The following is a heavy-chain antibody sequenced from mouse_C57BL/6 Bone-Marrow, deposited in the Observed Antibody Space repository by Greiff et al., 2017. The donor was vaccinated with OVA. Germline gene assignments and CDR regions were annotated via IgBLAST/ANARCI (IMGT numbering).Heavy chain of an antibody. CDR3: ARPGITTVVATRYFDY. V-gene: IGHV14-2*01. J-gene: IGHJ2*01. CDR1: GFNIKDYY. D-gene: IGHD1-1*01. Sequence: EVHLVESGAELVKPGASVKLSCTASGFNIKDYYMHWVKQRTEQGLEWIGRIDPEDGETKYAPKFQGKATITADTSSNTAYLQLSSLTSEDTAVYYCARPGITTVVATRYFDYWGQGTTLTVSS. CDR2: IDPEDGET.